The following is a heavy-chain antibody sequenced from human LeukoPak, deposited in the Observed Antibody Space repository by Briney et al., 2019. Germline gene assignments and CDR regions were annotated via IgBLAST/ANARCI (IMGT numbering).Heavy chain of an antibody. CDR1: GFTFSSYW. J-gene: IGHJ4*02. CDR3: AREGYSSGWYGNYFDY. Sequence: GGSLRLSCAASGFTFSSYWMSWVRQAPGKGLEWVANIKQDGSEKYYVDSVKGRFTISRDNAKNSLYLQMNSLRAEDTAVCYCAREGYSSGWYGNYFDYWGQGTLVTVSS. V-gene: IGHV3-7*01. CDR2: IKQDGSEK. D-gene: IGHD6-19*01.